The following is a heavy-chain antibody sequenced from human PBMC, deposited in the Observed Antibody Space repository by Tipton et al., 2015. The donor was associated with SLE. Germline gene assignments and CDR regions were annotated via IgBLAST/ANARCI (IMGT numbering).Heavy chain of an antibody. CDR1: GFTFSSYG. CDR2: IWYDGSNK. V-gene: IGHV3-33*06. Sequence: SLRLSCAASGFTFSSYGMHWVRQAPGKGLEWVAVIWYDGSNKYYADSVKGRFTISRDNSKNTLYLQMNSLRFEDTAVYYCAKVYGDDYFDYWGQGTQVTVSS. D-gene: IGHD2-21*02. J-gene: IGHJ4*02. CDR3: AKVYGDDYFDY.